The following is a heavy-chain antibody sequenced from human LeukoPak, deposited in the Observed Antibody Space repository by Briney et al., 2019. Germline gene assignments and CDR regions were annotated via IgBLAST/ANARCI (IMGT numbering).Heavy chain of an antibody. J-gene: IGHJ5*02. CDR3: TTGLT. CDR2: IKSKTDGGTT. Sequence: NSGGSLRLSCAASGFTFSNAWMSWVRQAPGKGLEWVGHIKSKTDGGTTDYGAPVKGRFTISRDDSKDTLYLQMNSLKTEDTAVYYCTTGLTWGQGTLVTVSS. CDR1: GFTFSNAW. V-gene: IGHV3-15*01.